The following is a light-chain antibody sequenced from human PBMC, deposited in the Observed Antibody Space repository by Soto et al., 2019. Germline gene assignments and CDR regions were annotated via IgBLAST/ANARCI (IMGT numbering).Light chain of an antibody. CDR1: QSVSSN. Sequence: EIVLTQSPGPLSLSPGERATLSCRASQSVSSNLAWYQQKPGQAPRLLIYGASSRATGIPDRFSGSGSGTDCTLTISRLEPEDVAVYYCQQYGSSSWTFGQGTKVDI. CDR2: GAS. V-gene: IGKV3-20*01. CDR3: QQYGSSSWT. J-gene: IGKJ1*01.